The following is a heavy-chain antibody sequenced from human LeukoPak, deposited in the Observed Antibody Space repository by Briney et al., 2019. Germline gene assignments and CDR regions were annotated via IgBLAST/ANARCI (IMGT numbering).Heavy chain of an antibody. CDR3: ARETLYYYDSSGMDY. CDR1: GGSISSGDYY. Sequence: SETLSLTCTVSGGSISSGDYYWSWIRQPPGKGLEWIGYIYYSGSTYYNPSLKSRVTISVDTSKNQFSLKLSSVTAADTAVYYCARETLYYYDSSGMDYWGQGILVTVSS. V-gene: IGHV4-30-4*01. CDR2: IYYSGST. J-gene: IGHJ4*02. D-gene: IGHD3-22*01.